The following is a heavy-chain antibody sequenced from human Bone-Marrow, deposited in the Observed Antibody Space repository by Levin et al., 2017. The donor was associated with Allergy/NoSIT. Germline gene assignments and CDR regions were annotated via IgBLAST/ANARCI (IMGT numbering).Heavy chain of an antibody. J-gene: IGHJ4*02. D-gene: IGHD3-9*01. V-gene: IGHV3-30-3*01. Sequence: LSLTCAASGFPFSSYAMHWVRQAPGKGLEWVAVISYDGSNKYYADSVKGRFTISRDNSKNTLYLQMNSLRAEDTAVYYCARARNTKAVLRYFDWLLSTKYSYYFDYWGQGTLVTVSS. CDR3: ARARNTKAVLRYFDWLLSTKYSYYFDY. CDR2: ISYDGSNK. CDR1: GFPFSSYA.